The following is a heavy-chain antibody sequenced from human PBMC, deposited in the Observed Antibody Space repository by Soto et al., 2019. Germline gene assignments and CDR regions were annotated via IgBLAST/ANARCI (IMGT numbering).Heavy chain of an antibody. CDR1: GGTFSSYA. Sequence: QVQLVQSGAEVKKPGSSVKVSCKASGGTFSSYAISWVRQAPGQGLEWMGGIIPIFGTANYAQKFQGRVTITADEPTSTAYMELSSLRSEDTAVYYCARVFRGLGVQLAGFDPWGQGTLVTVSS. D-gene: IGHD3-10*01. CDR2: IIPIFGTA. V-gene: IGHV1-69*01. J-gene: IGHJ5*02. CDR3: ARVFRGLGVQLAGFDP.